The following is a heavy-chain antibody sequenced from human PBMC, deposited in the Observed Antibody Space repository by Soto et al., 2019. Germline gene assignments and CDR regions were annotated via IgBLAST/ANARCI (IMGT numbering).Heavy chain of an antibody. D-gene: IGHD2-2*01. CDR1: GFTFSSYG. Sequence: QVQLVESGGGVVQPGRSLRLSCAASGFTFSSYGMHWVRQAPGKGLEWVALTWYDGSNKYYAESVKGRFTISRDNSKNTLYLEMNSLRVDDTAVYYCASELKYYCTSLTCYGLGMALEVWGKGTTVNVSS. CDR2: TWYDGSNK. J-gene: IGHJ6*04. V-gene: IGHV3-33*01. CDR3: ASELKYYCTSLTCYGLGMALEV.